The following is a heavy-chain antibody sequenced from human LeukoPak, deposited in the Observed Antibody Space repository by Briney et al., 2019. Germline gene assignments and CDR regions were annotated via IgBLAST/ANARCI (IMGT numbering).Heavy chain of an antibody. Sequence: ASVTVSCKASGYTFNHHDISWVRQAPGQGLEWLGWISCYNGDTKYGQKFQGRVTMSKDTSTTTAYMELTGLTSDDTAVYYCMRDPTNTSGRYAYFDFWGQGTLVTVSS. CDR1: GYTFNHHD. V-gene: IGHV1-18*01. D-gene: IGHD1-26*01. CDR3: MRDPTNTSGRYAYFDF. J-gene: IGHJ4*02. CDR2: ISCYNGDT.